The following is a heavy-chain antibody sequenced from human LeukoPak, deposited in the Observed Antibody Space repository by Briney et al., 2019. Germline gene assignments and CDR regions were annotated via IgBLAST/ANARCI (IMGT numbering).Heavy chain of an antibody. CDR1: GFTFSSYS. J-gene: IGHJ4*02. CDR2: ISSSGSYI. V-gene: IGHV3-21*01. Sequence: GGSLRLSCAASGFTFSSYSMNWVRQAPGKGLEWVSSISSSGSYIYYADSVKGRFTISRDNAKNTLYLQMNSLTAEDTAVYYCARALLDWGQGTLVTVSS. CDR3: ARALLD.